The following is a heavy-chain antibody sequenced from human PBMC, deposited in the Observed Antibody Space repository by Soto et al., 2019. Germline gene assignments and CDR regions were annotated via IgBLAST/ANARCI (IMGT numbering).Heavy chain of an antibody. V-gene: IGHV3-30*18. J-gene: IGHJ6*02. Sequence: PGGSLRLSCAASGFTFSSYGMHWVRQAPGKGQEWVAVISYDGSNKYYADSVKGRFTISRDNSKNTLYLQMNSLRAEDTAVYYCANWPHSALAGVWGQGTTVTVSS. CDR3: ANWPHSALAGV. CDR1: GFTFSSYG. CDR2: ISYDGSNK.